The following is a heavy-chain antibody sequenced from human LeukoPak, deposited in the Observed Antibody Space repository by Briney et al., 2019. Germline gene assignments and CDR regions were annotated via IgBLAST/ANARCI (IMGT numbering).Heavy chain of an antibody. Sequence: SETLSLTCGVSGGSFSGYYWSWIRQPPGKGLEWIGYMYYSGSTTYNPSLKSRVTISVDTSKNQFSLKLTSVTAADTAVYYCARFHCSTTSCYRWFDPWGQGALVTVSS. J-gene: IGHJ5*02. CDR3: ARFHCSTTSCYRWFDP. V-gene: IGHV4-59*01. CDR2: MYYSGST. CDR1: GGSFSGYY. D-gene: IGHD2-2*01.